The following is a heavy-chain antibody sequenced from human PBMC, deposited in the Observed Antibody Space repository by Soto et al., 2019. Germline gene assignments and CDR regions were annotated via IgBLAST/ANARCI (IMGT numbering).Heavy chain of an antibody. J-gene: IGHJ4*02. V-gene: IGHV3-23*01. CDR2: ITGSGGTI. CDR3: AKDAVPGDGLWLVAD. D-gene: IGHD2-21*02. CDR1: GFSFSKYA. Sequence: DVQLLESGGGLVQPGGSLRLSCAASGFSFSKYAMIWVRQAPGKGQEWVSGITGSGGTIEYAASVKGRFTIPRDNSKNTVDLQMNSLRAEDTAMYYCAKDAVPGDGLWLVADWGQGTLVTVS.